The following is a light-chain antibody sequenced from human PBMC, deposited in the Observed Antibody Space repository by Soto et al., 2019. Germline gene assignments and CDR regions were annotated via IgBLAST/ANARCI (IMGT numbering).Light chain of an antibody. J-gene: IGKJ1*01. CDR3: QQYDTYTWT. CDR1: QSISSW. CDR2: DAS. Sequence: DIQMTQSPSTLSASVGDRVTITCRASQSISSWLAWYQQKPGKALKLLIYDASSLESGVPSRFSGSGSGTEFTLIISSLRPDDFATYYCQQYDTYTWTFGQGTKVDIK. V-gene: IGKV1-5*01.